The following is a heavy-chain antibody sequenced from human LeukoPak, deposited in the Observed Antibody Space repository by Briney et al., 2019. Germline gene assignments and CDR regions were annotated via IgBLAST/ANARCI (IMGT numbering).Heavy chain of an antibody. J-gene: IGHJ4*02. CDR2: IWYDGSNK. CDR3: ARDRGYCSSTSCPLDY. V-gene: IGHV3-33*01. D-gene: IGHD2-2*01. Sequence: GGSLRLSCAASGSTFSSYGMHWVRQAPGKGLEWVAVIWYDGSNKYYADSVKGRFTISRDNSKNTLYLQMNSLRAEDTAVYYCARDRGYCSSTSCPLDYWGQGTLVTVSS. CDR1: GSTFSSYG.